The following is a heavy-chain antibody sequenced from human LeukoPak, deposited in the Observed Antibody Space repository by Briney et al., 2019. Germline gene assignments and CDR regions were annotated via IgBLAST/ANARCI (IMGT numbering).Heavy chain of an antibody. CDR1: GGSISSGDYY. D-gene: IGHD5-18*01. CDR3: ARGYSLDY. V-gene: IGHV4-30-4*01. Sequence: SQTLSLTCTVSGGSISSGDYYWSWIRQPPGKGLEWTGYIYYSGSTYYTPSLRGRVTISVDTSKNQFSLNLSSVTAADTAVYYCARGYSLDYWGQGTLVTVSS. CDR2: IYYSGST. J-gene: IGHJ4*02.